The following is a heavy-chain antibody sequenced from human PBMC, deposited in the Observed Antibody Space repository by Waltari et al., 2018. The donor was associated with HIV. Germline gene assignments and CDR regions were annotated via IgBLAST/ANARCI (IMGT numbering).Heavy chain of an antibody. D-gene: IGHD1-26*01. V-gene: IGHV1-18*01. J-gene: IGHJ4*02. Sequence: QVHLVQSGAEVKKPGASVKVSCKASGYTFTSYGIIWVRQAPGQGLEWMGWFNVYHGNTKYEQKYQGRVTMTTDTSTNTADRELRSLRSDDTAVYYCARDLYSGSQGAFEYWGQGTLVTVSS. CDR3: ARDLYSGSQGAFEY. CDR1: GYTFTSYG. CDR2: FNVYHGNT.